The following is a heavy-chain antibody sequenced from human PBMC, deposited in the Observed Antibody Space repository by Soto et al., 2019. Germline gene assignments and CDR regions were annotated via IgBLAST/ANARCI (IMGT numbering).Heavy chain of an antibody. CDR2: ISFDGSNI. V-gene: IGHV3-30-3*01. D-gene: IGHD6-19*01. CDR1: GGYA. Sequence: QVQLVESGGGVVQPGRSLRLSCAASGGYAMHWVRQAPGEGLEWVAVISFDGSNIHYADSVKGRFTISRDNSKNTVYLHMNSLRTEDTAVYYCARDREQWLVPLWGLHGMDVWGQGTTVTVSS. J-gene: IGHJ6*02. CDR3: ARDREQWLVPLWGLHGMDV.